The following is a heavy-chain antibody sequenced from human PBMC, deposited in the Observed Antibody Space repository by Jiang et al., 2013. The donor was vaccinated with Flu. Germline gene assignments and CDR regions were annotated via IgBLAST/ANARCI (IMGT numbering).Heavy chain of an antibody. CDR1: GYTFTYYF. D-gene: IGHD1-1*01. V-gene: IGHV1-2*06. J-gene: IGHJ5*02. CDR3: AREWAYAHNAHGWFGP. CDR2: INPTSGGT. Sequence: QLVESGAEVKKPGASVKVSCTASGYTFTYYFVHWLRQAPGQGLEWMGRINPTSGGTNYAPKFQGRVTLTRDTSINTAYMELSGLRPDDTAFYYCAREWAYAHNAHGWFGPWGQGTLVSVSS.